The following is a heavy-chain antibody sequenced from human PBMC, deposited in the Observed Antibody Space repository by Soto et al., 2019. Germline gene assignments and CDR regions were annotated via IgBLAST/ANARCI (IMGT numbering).Heavy chain of an antibody. CDR1: GYTFTSYA. CDR2: ISAYNGTT. Sequence: QVQLLQSGAEVKKPGASVKVSCKTSGYTFTSYAISWVRQAPGQGLEWLGWISAYNGTTNYAQKLHGGVTMTTDTSTGTAYLDLRSLRSDDTALYYCARVEAGPSPIAARRYYFDYWGQGTLVTVSS. V-gene: IGHV1-18*04. CDR3: ARVEAGPSPIAARRYYFDY. D-gene: IGHD6-6*01. J-gene: IGHJ4*02.